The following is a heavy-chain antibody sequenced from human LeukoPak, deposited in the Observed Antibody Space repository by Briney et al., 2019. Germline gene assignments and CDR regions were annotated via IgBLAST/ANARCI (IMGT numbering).Heavy chain of an antibody. CDR1: AISFSTHA. J-gene: IGHJ5*02. D-gene: IGHD3-3*02. CDR2: ISGSGGTT. V-gene: IGHV3-23*01. Sequence: GGSLRLACAASAISFSTHAMFWVRQAPEKGLEWVSGISGSGGTTNYADCVKGRFTISRDNSKNTLYLQMNSLRAEDTAVYYCAKDENHFWSGYYSNYFDPWGQGTLVTVSS. CDR3: AKDENHFWSGYYSNYFDP.